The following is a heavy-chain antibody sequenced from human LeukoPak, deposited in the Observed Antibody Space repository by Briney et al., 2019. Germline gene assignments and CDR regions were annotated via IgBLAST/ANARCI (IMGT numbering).Heavy chain of an antibody. CDR3: AREREPYGDYGNFFDY. J-gene: IGHJ4*02. CDR2: ISYDGSNK. CDR1: GFTFSSYA. Sequence: GGSLRLSCAASGFTFSSYAMHWVRQAPGKGLEWVAVISYDGSNKYYADSVKGRFTTSRDNSKNTLYLKMNSLRAEDTAVYYCAREREPYGDYGNFFDYWGQGTLVTVSS. V-gene: IGHV3-30-3*01. D-gene: IGHD4-17*01.